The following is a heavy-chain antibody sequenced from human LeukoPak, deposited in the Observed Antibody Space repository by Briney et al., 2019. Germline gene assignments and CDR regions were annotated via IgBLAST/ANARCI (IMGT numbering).Heavy chain of an antibody. CDR1: GGTFSSYA. CDR3: ARGDSSSSGLDYYYYYMDV. D-gene: IGHD6-6*01. Sequence: SVKLSCKASGGTFSSYAISWVRQAPGQGLEWMGGIIPIFGTANYAQKFQGRVTITTDESTSTAYMELSSLRSEDTAVCYCARGDSSSSGLDYYYYYMDVWGKGTTVTVSS. J-gene: IGHJ6*03. V-gene: IGHV1-69*05. CDR2: IIPIFGTA.